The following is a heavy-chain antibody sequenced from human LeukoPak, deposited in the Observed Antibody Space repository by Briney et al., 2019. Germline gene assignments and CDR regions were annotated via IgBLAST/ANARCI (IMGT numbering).Heavy chain of an antibody. D-gene: IGHD3-22*01. V-gene: IGHV4-59*01. CDR1: GGSISSYY. CDR3: ARFPFYYDDSSGYYPSPHAFDI. CDR2: IYYSGST. J-gene: IGHJ3*02. Sequence: SETLSLTCTVSGGSISSYYWSWLRQPPGKGLEWIGYIYYSGSTNYNPSLKSRVTISVDTSKNQFSLKLSSVTAADTAVYYCARFPFYYDDSSGYYPSPHAFDIWGQGTMVTVSS.